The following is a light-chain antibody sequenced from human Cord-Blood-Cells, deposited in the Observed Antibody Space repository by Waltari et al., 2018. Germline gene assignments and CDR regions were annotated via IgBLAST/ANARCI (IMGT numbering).Light chain of an antibody. V-gene: IGKV3-15*01. CDR3: QQYNNWPLT. J-gene: IGKJ4*01. Sequence: EIVMTQSPAPLSVSPGDRATLSCRASQSVSSNLAWYQQKPGQAPRLLIYGASTRATGSPVRFSGSGSGTEFTLTISSLQSEDFAVYYCQQYNNWPLTFGGGTKVEIK. CDR2: GAS. CDR1: QSVSSN.